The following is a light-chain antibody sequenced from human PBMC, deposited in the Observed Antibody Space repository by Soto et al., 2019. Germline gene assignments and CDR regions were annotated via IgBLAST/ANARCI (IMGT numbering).Light chain of an antibody. CDR1: QSVSSSY. CDR3: QQYGSSPIT. V-gene: IGKV3-20*01. J-gene: IGKJ5*01. Sequence: ELVLTQSPGPLSLSPGERATLSCRGSQSVSSSYLAWYQQTTGQAPRLLIYGASSRATGIPDRVSGSGSGTDVTLTISRLETEDFAVYYCQQYGSSPITFGQGTRLEIK. CDR2: GAS.